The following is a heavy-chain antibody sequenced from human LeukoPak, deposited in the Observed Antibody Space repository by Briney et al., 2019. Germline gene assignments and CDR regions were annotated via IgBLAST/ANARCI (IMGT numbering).Heavy chain of an antibody. CDR1: GGSFSGYY. CDR2: INHSGST. J-gene: IGHJ4*02. Sequence: PSETLSLTCAVYGGSFSGYYWSWIRQPPGKGLEWIGEINHSGSTNYNPSLKSRVTISVDTSKNQFSLKLSSVTAADTAVYYCARVVISGPGSYHYDSSGYPDYWGQGTLVTVSS. V-gene: IGHV4-34*01. CDR3: ARVVISGPGSYHYDSSGYPDY. D-gene: IGHD3-22*01.